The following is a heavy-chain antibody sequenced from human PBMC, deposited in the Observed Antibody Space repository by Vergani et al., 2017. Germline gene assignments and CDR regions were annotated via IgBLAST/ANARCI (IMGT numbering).Heavy chain of an antibody. CDR1: GASINNDFYY. D-gene: IGHD4-23*01. CDR2: IYVSGFT. V-gene: IGHV4-61*02. J-gene: IGHJ3*01. Sequence: QVQLQESGPGLVKPSQTLSLTCTVSGASINNDFYYWHWIRQPAGKGLEWIGRIYVSGFTDYNSSLQSRVSMSVDTSKNQFSLTLTSVTAADTAVYYCARNNKQLRPRAFDRWGQGTMVTVSS. CDR3: ARNNKQLRPRAFDR.